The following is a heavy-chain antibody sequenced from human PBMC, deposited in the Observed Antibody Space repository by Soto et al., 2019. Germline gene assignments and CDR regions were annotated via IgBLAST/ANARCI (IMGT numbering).Heavy chain of an antibody. CDR1: EFTVSSNY. CDR3: AGRVGATNYGMDV. CDR2: IYSGGST. D-gene: IGHD1-26*01. Sequence: EVQLVESGGGLIQPGGSLRLSCAASEFTVSSNYVNWVRQAPGKGLECVSTIYSGGSTYYADSVKGRFTISRDNSKNTLYLQMNNLRAEDTAVYYCAGRVGATNYGMDVWGQGTTVTVSS. V-gene: IGHV3-53*01. J-gene: IGHJ6*02.